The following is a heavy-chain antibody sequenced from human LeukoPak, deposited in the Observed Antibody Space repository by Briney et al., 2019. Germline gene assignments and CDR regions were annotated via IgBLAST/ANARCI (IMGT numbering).Heavy chain of an antibody. Sequence: SETLSLTCTVSGYSISSGYYWGWIRQPPGKGLEWIGNIYHSGNTYYNPSLKSRVTISVDTSKNQFSLRLSSVTAADTAVYYCAGEGDSSSVGWFDPWGQGTLVTVSS. V-gene: IGHV4-38-2*02. CDR1: GYSISSGYY. CDR3: AGEGDSSSVGWFDP. D-gene: IGHD6-13*01. CDR2: IYHSGNT. J-gene: IGHJ5*02.